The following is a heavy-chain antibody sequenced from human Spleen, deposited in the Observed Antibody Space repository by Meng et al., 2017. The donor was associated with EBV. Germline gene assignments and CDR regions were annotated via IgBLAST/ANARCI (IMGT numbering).Heavy chain of an antibody. CDR3: ARGHSSDWDYFFDS. V-gene: IGHV4-61*08. CDR2: IHYGGAS. CDR1: DVSVTRCEYY. J-gene: IGHJ4*02. Sequence: QAQLQEPWPALVKPSDTLSLTCSVSDVSVTRCEYYWTWIRQSPGKGLEWIGYIHYGGASNYNPSLKSRVTISLDTSKNQFSRRVNAVTAADTAVYFCARGHSSDWDYFFDSWGLGTLVTVSS. D-gene: IGHD6-19*01.